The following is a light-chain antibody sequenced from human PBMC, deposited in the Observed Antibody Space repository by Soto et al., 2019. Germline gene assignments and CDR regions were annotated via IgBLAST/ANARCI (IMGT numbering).Light chain of an antibody. CDR3: QQYPWT. J-gene: IGKJ1*01. V-gene: IGKV1-5*01. Sequence: DIQMTQSPSTLSASVGDRVTITCRASQSISSWLAWYQQKPGKAPKLLIYDASSLESGVPSRFSSSESGTEYTFPISRLQPNDFATYCCQQYPWTFGQGNKVEIK. CDR1: QSISSW. CDR2: DAS.